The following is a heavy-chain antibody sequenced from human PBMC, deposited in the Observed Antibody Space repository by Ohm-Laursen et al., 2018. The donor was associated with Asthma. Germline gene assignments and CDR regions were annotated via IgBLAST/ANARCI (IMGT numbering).Heavy chain of an antibody. V-gene: IGHV3-7*01. J-gene: IGHJ6*02. CDR1: GFTFSNYW. CDR2: IKRDGSEI. CDR3: VRDWDCSGGSCYYYYGMDV. D-gene: IGHD2-15*01. Sequence: SLRLSCSASGFTFSNYWMSWVRQAPGKGLEWVVNIKRDGSEIYYVDSVKGRFTISRDNVENSVYLQMNSLRAEDTAVYYCVRDWDCSGGSCYYYYGMDVWGQGTTVTVSS.